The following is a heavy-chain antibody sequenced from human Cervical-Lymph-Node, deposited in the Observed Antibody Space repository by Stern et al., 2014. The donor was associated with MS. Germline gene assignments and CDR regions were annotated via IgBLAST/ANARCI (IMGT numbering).Heavy chain of an antibody. Sequence: VHLVESGAEVKKPGSSVKVSCKASGDTFSRNAMSWVRQAPGQGLEWMGAIVPVFDKANYAQQFQGRVTITADESTSTAYLELRSLRSQDTAVYYCAQEHYGGNFDSWGQGTRVTVSS. D-gene: IGHD4-23*01. J-gene: IGHJ4*02. V-gene: IGHV1-69*01. CDR1: GDTFSRNA. CDR2: IVPVFDKA. CDR3: AQEHYGGNFDS.